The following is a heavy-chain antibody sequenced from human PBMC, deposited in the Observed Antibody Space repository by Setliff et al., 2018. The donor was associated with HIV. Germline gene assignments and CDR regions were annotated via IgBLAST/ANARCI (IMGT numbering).Heavy chain of an antibody. CDR3: ARDWAEDYYGSGSFQY. CDR1: GYSFTAYH. D-gene: IGHD3-10*01. V-gene: IGHV1-2*02. J-gene: IGHJ1*01. CDR2: INPNSGGT. Sequence: ASVKVSCKASGYSFTAYHMHWVRQAPGQGLEWMGWINPNSGGTNYAQKFQGRVTMTRDTSISTAYMELSRLRSDDTAVYYCARDWAEDYYGSGSFQYWGQGTLVTVSS.